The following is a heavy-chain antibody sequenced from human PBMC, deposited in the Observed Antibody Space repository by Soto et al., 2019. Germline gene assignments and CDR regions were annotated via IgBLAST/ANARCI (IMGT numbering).Heavy chain of an antibody. CDR2: IVVGSGNT. Sequence: ASVKVSCKASGVTFTSSAVQWVRQARGQRLEWIGWIVVGSGNTNYAQKFQERVTITRDMSTSTAYMELSSLRSEDTAVYYCAADVAVAGTSYYGMDVWGQGTTVTVSS. CDR3: AADVAVAGTSYYGMDV. J-gene: IGHJ6*02. V-gene: IGHV1-58*01. CDR1: GVTFTSSA. D-gene: IGHD6-19*01.